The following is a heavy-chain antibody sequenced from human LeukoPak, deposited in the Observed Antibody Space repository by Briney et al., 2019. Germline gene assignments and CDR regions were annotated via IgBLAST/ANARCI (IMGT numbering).Heavy chain of an antibody. CDR2: IKQDGSEK. D-gene: IGHD1-1*01. CDR3: ASLLPWSYFDY. J-gene: IGHJ4*02. Sequence: PGGSLRLSCAASGFTFSSYWMTWVRQAPGKGLEWVANIKQDGSEKYYVDSVKGRFTISRDNAKNSLYLQMNSLRAEDTAVYYCASLLPWSYFDYWGQGTLVTVSS. V-gene: IGHV3-7*01. CDR1: GFTFSSYW.